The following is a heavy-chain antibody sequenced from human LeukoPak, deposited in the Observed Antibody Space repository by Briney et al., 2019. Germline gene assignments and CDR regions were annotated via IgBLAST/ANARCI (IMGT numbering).Heavy chain of an antibody. J-gene: IGHJ4*02. Sequence: GGSQRLSCAASGLTLDNYRMSWVRQAPGKGLEWVSTVNADGGNTYYADSVKGRFTTSRDNSKSTLILQMNSLRVEDTALYYCTKRVKYGGTWDHFADWGQGTLVTVSS. V-gene: IGHV3-23*01. D-gene: IGHD1-26*01. CDR3: TKRVKYGGTWDHFAD. CDR1: GLTLDNYR. CDR2: VNADGGNT.